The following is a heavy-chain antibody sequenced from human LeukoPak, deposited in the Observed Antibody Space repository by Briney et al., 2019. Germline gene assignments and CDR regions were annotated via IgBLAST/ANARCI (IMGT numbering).Heavy chain of an antibody. CDR3: AQAGGNRDCDSCDI. V-gene: IGHV3-23*01. J-gene: IGHJ3*02. D-gene: IGHD1-14*01. Sequence: GGSLRLSCAASGFTFSSYAMSWVRQAPGKGLEWVSAISDSGGTTYYADSVKGRFTISRDNSKNTLFMQMNSLRAEDTALYYCAQAGGNRDCDSCDIWGLGTMVTVSS. CDR1: GFTFSSYA. CDR2: ISDSGGTT.